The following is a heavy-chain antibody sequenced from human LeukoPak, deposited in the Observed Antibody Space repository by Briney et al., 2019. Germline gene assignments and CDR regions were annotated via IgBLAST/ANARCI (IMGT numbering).Heavy chain of an antibody. D-gene: IGHD2-21*02. CDR1: GGSISSSTYY. Sequence: SETLSLTCTVSGGSISSSTYYWGWVRQPPGKGLEWIGSIYYSGSTYYNPSLKSRVTISVDTSKNQFFLRLSSVTAADTAVYYCARRRKVPAPRAGDAFDIWGQGTMVTVSS. CDR3: ARRRKVPAPRAGDAFDI. V-gene: IGHV4-39*07. CDR2: IYYSGST. J-gene: IGHJ3*02.